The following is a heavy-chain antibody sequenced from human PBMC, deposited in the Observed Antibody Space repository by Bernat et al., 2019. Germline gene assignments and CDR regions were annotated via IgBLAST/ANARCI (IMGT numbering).Heavy chain of an antibody. CDR2: INHSGST. D-gene: IGHD3-10*01. V-gene: IGHV4-34*01. CDR3: ARENGSGSYYNVPYNWFDP. CDR1: GGSFSGYY. J-gene: IGHJ5*02. Sequence: QVQLQQWGAGLLKPSETLSLTCAVYGGSFSGYYWSWIRQPPGKGLEWIGEINHSGSTNYNPSLKSRVTISVDTSKNQFSLKLSSVTAADTAVYYCARENGSGSYYNVPYNWFDPWGQGTLVTVSS.